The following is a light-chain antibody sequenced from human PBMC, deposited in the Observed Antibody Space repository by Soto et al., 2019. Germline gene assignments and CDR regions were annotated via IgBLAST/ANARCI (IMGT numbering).Light chain of an antibody. CDR2: GAS. V-gene: IGKV3-20*01. CDR1: QSVSSSY. J-gene: IGKJ5*01. Sequence: EIVLTQSPGTLSLSPGERATLSCRGSQSVSSSYLAWYQQKPGQAPRLLTYGASSRATGIPDRFSGSGSGTDFTLTISRLEPEDFAVYYCQQYGSSPPITFGQGTRLEIK. CDR3: QQYGSSPPIT.